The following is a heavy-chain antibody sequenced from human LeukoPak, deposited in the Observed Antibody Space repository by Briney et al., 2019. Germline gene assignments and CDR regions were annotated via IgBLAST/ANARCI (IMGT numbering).Heavy chain of an antibody. CDR1: GFSLSTSGMC. V-gene: IGHV2-70*11. D-gene: IGHD5-24*01. J-gene: IGHJ6*03. Sequence: SGPALVKPTQTLTLTCTFSGFSLSTSGMCVSWIRQPPGKALEWLARIDWDDDKYYSTSLKTRLTISKDTSKNQVVLTMTNMDTVDTATYYCARASRDGYYYYYMDVWGKGTTVTISS. CDR3: ARASRDGYYYYYMDV. CDR2: IDWDDDK.